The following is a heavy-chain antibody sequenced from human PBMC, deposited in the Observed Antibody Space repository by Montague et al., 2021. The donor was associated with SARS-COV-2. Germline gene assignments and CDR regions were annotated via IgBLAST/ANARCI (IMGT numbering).Heavy chain of an antibody. CDR3: AGGRTVTTFYYYYGMDV. CDR1: GGSFSGYY. CDR2: INHSGST. V-gene: IGHV4-34*01. D-gene: IGHD4-17*01. Sequence: SETLSLTCAVYGGSFSGYYWSWIRQPPGKGLEWIGEINHSGSTNXNPSLKSRVTISVDTSKNQFSLKLSSVTAADTAVYYCAGGRTVTTFYYYYGMDVWGQGTTVTVSS. J-gene: IGHJ6*02.